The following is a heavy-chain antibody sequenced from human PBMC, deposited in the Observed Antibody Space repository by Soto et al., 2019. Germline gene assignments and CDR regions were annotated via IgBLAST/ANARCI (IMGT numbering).Heavy chain of an antibody. D-gene: IGHD6-13*01. Sequence: QVQLQESGPGLVKPSGTLSLTCAVSGGSISSSNWWSWVRQPPGKGLGWIGDISHSGSTNYNPSLKSRVPISVDKSKNQFSLKLSSVTAADTAVDYCARRSSSWYTGRGRWFDPWGQGTLVTVSS. J-gene: IGHJ5*02. CDR3: ARRSSSWYTGRGRWFDP. V-gene: IGHV4-4*02. CDR1: GGSISSSNW. CDR2: ISHSGST.